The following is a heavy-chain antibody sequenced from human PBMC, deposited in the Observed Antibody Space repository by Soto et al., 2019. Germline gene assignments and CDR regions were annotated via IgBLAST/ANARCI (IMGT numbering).Heavy chain of an antibody. CDR3: ARDQVKGTMTIL. V-gene: IGHV3-30-3*01. D-gene: IGHD4-17*01. CDR2: ISYDGSNK. CDR1: GFTFINYA. Sequence: GGSLRLSCAASGFTFINYAMHWVRQAPGKGLEWVAVISYDGSNKYYADSVKGRFTISRDNSKNTMYLQMNSLSAEDTAVYHCARDQVKGTMTILWGQGTLVTVSS. J-gene: IGHJ4*02.